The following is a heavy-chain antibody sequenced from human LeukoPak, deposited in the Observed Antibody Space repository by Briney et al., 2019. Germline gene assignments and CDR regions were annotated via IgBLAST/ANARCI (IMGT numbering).Heavy chain of an antibody. CDR2: INHSGST. J-gene: IGHJ6*03. D-gene: IGHD3-10*01. CDR1: GGSFSGYY. V-gene: IGHV4-34*01. CDR3: ARLRGYYGSGSLLKYYYYYYMDV. Sequence: SETLSLTCAVYGGSFSGYYWSWIRQPPGKGLEWIGEINHSGSTNYNPSLKSRVTISVDTSKNQFSLKLSSVTAADTAVYYCARLRGYYGSGSLLKYYYYYYMDVWGKGTTVTVSS.